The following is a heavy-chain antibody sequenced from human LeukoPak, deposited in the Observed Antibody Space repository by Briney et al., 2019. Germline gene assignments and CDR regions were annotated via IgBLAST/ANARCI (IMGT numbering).Heavy chain of an antibody. CDR1: GYTFTSYG. Sequence: GASVKVSCKASGYTFTSYGISWVRQAPGQGLEWMGWISAYNGNTNYAQKLQGRVTMTTDTSTSTAYMELRSLRSDDTVVYYCARDGGYYDSSGYYYGAFDIWGQGTMVTVSS. J-gene: IGHJ3*02. CDR3: ARDGGYYDSSGYYYGAFDI. V-gene: IGHV1-18*01. CDR2: ISAYNGNT. D-gene: IGHD3-22*01.